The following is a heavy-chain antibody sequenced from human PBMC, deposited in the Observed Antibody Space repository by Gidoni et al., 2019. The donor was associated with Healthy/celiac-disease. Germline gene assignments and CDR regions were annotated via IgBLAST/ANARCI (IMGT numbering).Heavy chain of an antibody. Sequence: QVQLVESGGGLVKPGGSLRLSCAASGFTFRDYYMSWIRQAPGKGLGWVSYISSSGSTIYYADSVKGRFTISRDNAKNSLYLQMNSLRAEDTAVYYCARDRPPGYYDSSGYENDYYYGMDVWGQGTTVTVSS. V-gene: IGHV3-11*01. D-gene: IGHD3-22*01. CDR1: GFTFRDYY. CDR3: ARDRPPGYYDSSGYENDYYYGMDV. CDR2: ISSSGSTI. J-gene: IGHJ6*02.